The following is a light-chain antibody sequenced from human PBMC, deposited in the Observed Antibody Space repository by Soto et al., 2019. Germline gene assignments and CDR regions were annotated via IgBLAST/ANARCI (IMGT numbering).Light chain of an antibody. CDR1: QSVSSN. V-gene: IGKV3-15*01. CDR3: HQPNNWPWT. Sequence: EIVMTQSPSTLSVSPGERAILSCRASQSVSSNLAWYQQKPVQAPRLLIYDASTRATGIPARFSGSGYGTEFNLTISSLQYEDFAVYYCHQPNNWPWTFGQGTKVDIK. J-gene: IGKJ1*01. CDR2: DAS.